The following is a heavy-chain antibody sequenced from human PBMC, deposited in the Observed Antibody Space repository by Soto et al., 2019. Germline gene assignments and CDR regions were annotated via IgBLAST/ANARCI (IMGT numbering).Heavy chain of an antibody. D-gene: IGHD6-6*01. CDR2: ISSSSYI. J-gene: IGHJ3*02. CDR1: GFTFSSYS. V-gene: IGHV3-21*01. Sequence: GGSLRLSCAASGFTFSSYSMNWVRQAPGKGLEWVSSISSSSYIYYADSVKGRFTISRDNAKNSLYLQMNSLRAEDTAVYYCARRHISSSVAGHQQIWGQGTMVTVS. CDR3: ARRHISSSVAGHQQI.